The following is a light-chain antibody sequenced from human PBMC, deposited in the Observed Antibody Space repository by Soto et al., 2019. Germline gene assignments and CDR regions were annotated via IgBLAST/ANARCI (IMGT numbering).Light chain of an antibody. V-gene: IGKV3-20*01. CDR1: QSFGSGS. J-gene: IGKJ2*01. CDR3: HQYGYSPDT. CDR2: DTS. Sequence: EIVLTQSPGTLSLSPGEGATLSCRASQSFGSGSLAWYQLRPGQAPRLLIYDTSSRATGIPDRFSGSGSGTDFNLTISRLEPEDFAVYYCHQYGYSPDTFGQGTTLEIK.